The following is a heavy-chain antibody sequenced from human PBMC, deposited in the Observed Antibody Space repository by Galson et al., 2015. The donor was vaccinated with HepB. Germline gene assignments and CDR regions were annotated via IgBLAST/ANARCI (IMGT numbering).Heavy chain of an antibody. CDR3: AKSWASYGSGSYLNWFDP. J-gene: IGHJ5*02. D-gene: IGHD3-10*01. CDR1: GFTFSNYA. Sequence: SLRLSCAASGFTFSNYAMGWVRQAPGKGLEWVSAISGSGGSTYYADSVKGRFTISRDNSKNTLYLQMNSLRAEDTAVYYCAKSWASYGSGSYLNWFDPWGQGTLVTVSS. V-gene: IGHV3-23*01. CDR2: ISGSGGST.